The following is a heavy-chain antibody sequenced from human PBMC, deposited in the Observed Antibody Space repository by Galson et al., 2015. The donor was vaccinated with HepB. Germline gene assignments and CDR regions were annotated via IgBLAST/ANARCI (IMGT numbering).Heavy chain of an antibody. Sequence: SLRLSCAASGFTFSSYGMHWVRQAPGKGLEWVAIISYDGGTKYYADSVKGRFTISRDNSKNTLSLQMNSLRAEDTAVYYCAKMGGCSGGSCYDWFDPWGQGTLVTVSS. J-gene: IGHJ5*02. CDR1: GFTFSSYG. CDR3: AKMGGCSGGSCYDWFDP. D-gene: IGHD2-15*01. V-gene: IGHV3-30*18. CDR2: ISYDGGTK.